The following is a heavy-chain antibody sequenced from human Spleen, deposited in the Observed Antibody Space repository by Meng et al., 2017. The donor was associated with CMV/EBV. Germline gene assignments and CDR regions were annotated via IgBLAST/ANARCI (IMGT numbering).Heavy chain of an antibody. CDR3: ARDSHWGFDY. D-gene: IGHD7-27*01. Sequence: ASVKVSCKASGYTFTAHYFHWVRQAPGQGLEWMGWIHPHRGDTNYAQQFQGRVTLTRDTSINTGYMELTRLTSDDTAVYYCARDSHWGFDYWGQGTLVTVSS. CDR2: IHPHRGDT. J-gene: IGHJ4*02. CDR1: GYTFTAHY. V-gene: IGHV1-2*02.